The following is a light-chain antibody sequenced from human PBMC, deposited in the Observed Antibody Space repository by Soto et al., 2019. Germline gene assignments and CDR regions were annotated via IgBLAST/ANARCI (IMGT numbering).Light chain of an antibody. V-gene: IGKV1-39*01. CDR1: QRIGNS. Sequence: IQMTQSPSSLSASVGDRVTVTCRASQRIGNSLNWYKQKPGQAPILLIYTASNLHTGVPSRFSGSGSGTGFTLTIGSLQPEDFATYFCQQSYSAPFSFGGGTKVEI. CDR2: TAS. J-gene: IGKJ4*01. CDR3: QQSYSAPFS.